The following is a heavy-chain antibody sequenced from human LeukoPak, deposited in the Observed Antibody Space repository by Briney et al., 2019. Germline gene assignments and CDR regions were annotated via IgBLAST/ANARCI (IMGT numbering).Heavy chain of an antibody. CDR1: GYTFTSYA. CDR2: INTNTGNP. V-gene: IGHV7-4-1*02. J-gene: IGHJ4*02. CDR3: ARGGYSYGLRFFDY. Sequence: ASAKVSCKASGYTFTSYAMNWVRQAPGQGLEWMGWINTNTGNPTYAQGFTGRFVFSLDTSVSTAYLQISSLKAEDTAVYYCARGGYSYGLRFFDYWGQGTLVTVSS. D-gene: IGHD5-18*01.